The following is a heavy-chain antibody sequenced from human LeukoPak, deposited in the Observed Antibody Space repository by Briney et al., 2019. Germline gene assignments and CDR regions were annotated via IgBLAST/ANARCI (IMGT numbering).Heavy chain of an antibody. V-gene: IGHV4-34*01. J-gene: IGHJ4*02. D-gene: IGHD2-2*01. Sequence: SETLSLTCAVYGGSFSGYYWSWIRQPPGKGLEWIGEINHSGSTNYNPSLKSRVTISGDTSKNQFSLKLSSVTAADTAVYYCARRTYQYYFDYWGQGTLVTVSS. CDR3: ARRTYQYYFDY. CDR2: INHSGST. CDR1: GGSFSGYY.